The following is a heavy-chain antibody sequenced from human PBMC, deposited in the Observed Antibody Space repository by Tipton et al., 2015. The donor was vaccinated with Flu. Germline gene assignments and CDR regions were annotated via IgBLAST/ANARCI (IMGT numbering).Heavy chain of an antibody. V-gene: IGHV5-51*01. J-gene: IGHJ4*02. CDR2: IYPDDSDT. CDR1: KYSFTSYW. Sequence: QLVQSGAEVKKPGESLKISCKDSKYSFTSYWIGWVRQMPGKGLEWMGIIYPDDSDTRYSPSFQGQVTISADKSSSTAYLQWSSLKASDTAIYYCARQDCSSGTCYIDYWDQGTLITVSS. CDR3: ARQDCSSGTCYIDY. D-gene: IGHD2-2*02.